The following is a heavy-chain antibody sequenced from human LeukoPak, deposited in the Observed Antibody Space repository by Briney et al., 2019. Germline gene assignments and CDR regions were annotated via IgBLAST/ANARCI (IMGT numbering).Heavy chain of an antibody. Sequence: PGGSLRLSCAASGFSFSNYWMSWVRQAPGKVLEWVANIKQDGSEKHYVDSVKGRFTISRDNAKNSLYLQMSSLRAEDTAVYYCTRVEETATTAAIIRKYSYYYYYMDVWGKGNTVTVSS. J-gene: IGHJ6*03. CDR2: IKQDGSEK. D-gene: IGHD4-11*01. CDR3: TRVEETATTAAIIRKYSYYYYYMDV. CDR1: GFSFSNYW. V-gene: IGHV3-7*01.